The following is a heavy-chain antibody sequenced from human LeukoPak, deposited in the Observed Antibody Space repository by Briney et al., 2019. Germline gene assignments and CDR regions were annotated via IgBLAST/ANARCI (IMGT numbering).Heavy chain of an antibody. J-gene: IGHJ4*02. D-gene: IGHD3-10*01. Sequence: GGSLRFSGAASGFTFSDYYMSWIRQAPGKGLEWVAFISSSGGIVYNADSVKGRFIISRDNAKNSLYLQMNSLRAEDTAVYYCARDFRYYYGSGSYVPFDYWGQGTLVTVSS. CDR3: ARDFRYYYGSGSYVPFDY. CDR2: ISSSGGIV. CDR1: GFTFSDYY. V-gene: IGHV3-11*04.